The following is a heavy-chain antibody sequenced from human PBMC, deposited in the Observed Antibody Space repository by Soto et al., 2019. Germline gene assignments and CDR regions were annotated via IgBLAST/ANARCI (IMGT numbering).Heavy chain of an antibody. D-gene: IGHD4-17*01. Sequence: QVQLVESGGGVVQPGTSLRLSCAASGFTFSSYAMHWVRQAPGKGLEWVAVVSYDGSHEFYADFVEGRFTIARDNSKDTLYLQMNSLRAEDTAVCYCAKDVNDPHNYGDYNFHYWGQGTLVTVSS. V-gene: IGHV3-30*18. J-gene: IGHJ4*02. CDR2: VSYDGSHE. CDR3: AKDVNDPHNYGDYNFHY. CDR1: GFTFSSYA.